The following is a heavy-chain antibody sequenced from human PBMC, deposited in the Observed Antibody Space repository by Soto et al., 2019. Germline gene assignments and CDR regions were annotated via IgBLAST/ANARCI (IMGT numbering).Heavy chain of an antibody. V-gene: IGHV1-2*04. CDR1: GYTFTGYY. CDR3: ARGRTVTPRGTYHYYYGMDV. CDR2: INPNSGGT. Sequence: ASVKVSCKASGYTFTGYYMHWVRQAPGQGLEWMGWINPNSGGTNYAQKFQGWVTMTRDTSISTAYMELSRLRSDDTAVYYCARGRTVTPRGTYHYYYGMDVWGQGTTVTVSS. J-gene: IGHJ6*02. D-gene: IGHD4-4*01.